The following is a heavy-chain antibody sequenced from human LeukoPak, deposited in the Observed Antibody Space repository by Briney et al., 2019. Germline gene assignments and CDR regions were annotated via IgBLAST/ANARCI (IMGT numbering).Heavy chain of an antibody. V-gene: IGHV4-59*11. D-gene: IGHD5-18*01. CDR1: GGSMRTHH. J-gene: IGHJ4*02. CDR2: VFDSGRT. CDR3: TTIKRGDIFGYFDF. Sequence: SETLSVTCTVSGGSMRTHHWNWIRQTRGKGLEWIGYVFDSGRTKVNPSLTSRVTLSTDTSKNQLSLRLSSVTAADTAVYYCTTIKRGDIFGYFDFWGQGILVTVSS.